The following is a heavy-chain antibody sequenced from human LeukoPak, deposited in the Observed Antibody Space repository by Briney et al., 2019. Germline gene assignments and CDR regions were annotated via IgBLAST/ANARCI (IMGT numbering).Heavy chain of an antibody. Sequence: SETLSLTCTVSGGSISSCYWSWIRQPPGKGLEWIGYIYYSGSTNYNPSLKSRVTISADTSKNQFSLKLSSVTAADTAVYYCARGDFGVVTHYYYGMDVWGQGTTVTVSS. CDR3: ARGDFGVVTHYYYGMDV. CDR1: GGSISSCY. D-gene: IGHD3-3*01. J-gene: IGHJ6*02. CDR2: IYYSGST. V-gene: IGHV4-59*01.